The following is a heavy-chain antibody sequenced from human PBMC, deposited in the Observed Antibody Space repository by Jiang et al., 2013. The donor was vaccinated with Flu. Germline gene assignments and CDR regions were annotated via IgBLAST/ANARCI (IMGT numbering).Heavy chain of an antibody. D-gene: IGHD6-19*01. CDR2: IYYSGST. CDR3: ASPLDLGSGWSRYFQH. Sequence: LLKPSETLSLTCTVSGGSISSITYNWGWIRQPPGKGLEWIGSIYYSGSTYYNPSLKSRVSISVDTSKTQSSLKLRSVTAADTAVYYCASPLDLGSGWSRYFQHWGQGTLVTVSS. V-gene: IGHV4-39*01. J-gene: IGHJ1*01. CDR1: GGSISSITYN.